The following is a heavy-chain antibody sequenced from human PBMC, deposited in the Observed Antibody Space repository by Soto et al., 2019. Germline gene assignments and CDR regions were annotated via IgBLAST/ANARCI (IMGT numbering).Heavy chain of an antibody. CDR3: ARGRRTAVTIDY. D-gene: IGHD4-17*01. J-gene: IGHJ4*02. V-gene: IGHV4-34*01. Sequence: PSETLSLTCAVYGGSFSGYYWSWIRQPPGKGLEWIGEINHSGSTNYNPSLKSRVTISVDTSKNQFSLKLNSVTAADTAVYYCARGRRTAVTIDYWGQGTLVT. CDR2: INHSGST. CDR1: GGSFSGYY.